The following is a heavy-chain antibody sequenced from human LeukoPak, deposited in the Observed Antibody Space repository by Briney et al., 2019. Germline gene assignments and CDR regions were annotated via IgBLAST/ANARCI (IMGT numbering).Heavy chain of an antibody. V-gene: IGHV1-2*02. D-gene: IGHD3-22*01. CDR3: ARATLTYYYDSSGYSPDY. CDR1: GYTFTGYY. J-gene: IGHJ4*02. CDR2: INPNSGGT. Sequence: ASVKVSCKASGYTFTGYYMHWVRQAPGQGLAWMGWINPNSGGTNYAQKFQGRVTMTRDTSISTAYMELSRLRSDDTAVYYCARATLTYYYDSSGYSPDYWGQGTLVTVSS.